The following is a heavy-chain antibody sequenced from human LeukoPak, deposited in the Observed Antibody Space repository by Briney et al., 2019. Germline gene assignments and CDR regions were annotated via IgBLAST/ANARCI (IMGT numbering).Heavy chain of an antibody. D-gene: IGHD3-10*01. Sequence: SETLSLTCTVSGASISSYYYNWIRQTAGRGLEWIGRLYISGSTDYNPSLKSLVTISVDTSNNQFSLNLNSVTAADTAVYFCARDLSGSLYFDYWGQGVLVTVSS. CDR1: GASISSYY. V-gene: IGHV4-4*07. CDR3: ARDLSGSLYFDY. J-gene: IGHJ4*02. CDR2: LYISGST.